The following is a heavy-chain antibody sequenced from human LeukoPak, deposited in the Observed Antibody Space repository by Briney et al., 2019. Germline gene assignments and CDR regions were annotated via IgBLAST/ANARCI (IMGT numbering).Heavy chain of an antibody. CDR3: ARVNDYVWGSYRYFDY. Sequence: GSSVKVSCKASRGTFSSYAISWVRQAPGQGLEWMGGIIPIFGTANYAQKFQGRVTITADESTSTAYMELSSLRSEDTAVYYCARVNDYVWGSYRYFDYWGQGTLVTVSS. CDR2: IIPIFGTA. CDR1: RGTFSSYA. V-gene: IGHV1-69*01. J-gene: IGHJ4*02. D-gene: IGHD3-16*02.